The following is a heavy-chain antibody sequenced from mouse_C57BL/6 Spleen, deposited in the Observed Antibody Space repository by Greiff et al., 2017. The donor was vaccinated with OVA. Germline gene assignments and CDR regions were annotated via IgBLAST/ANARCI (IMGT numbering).Heavy chain of an antibody. J-gene: IGHJ3*01. Sequence: QVQLKQPGAELVKPGASVKLSCKASGYTFTSYWMQWVKQRPGQGLEWIGEIDPSDSYTNYNQKFKGKATLTVDKSSSTAYMQLSSLTSEDSAVYYCAISGGQAWFAYWGQGTLVTVSA. V-gene: IGHV1-50*01. CDR2: IDPSDSYT. CDR3: AISGGQAWFAY. CDR1: GYTFTSYW. D-gene: IGHD3-3*01.